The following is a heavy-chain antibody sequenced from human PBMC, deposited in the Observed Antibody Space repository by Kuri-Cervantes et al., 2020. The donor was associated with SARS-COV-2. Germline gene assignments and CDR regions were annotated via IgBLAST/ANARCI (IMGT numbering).Heavy chain of an antibody. Sequence: GESLKISCAASGFTVSSNYMSWVRQAPGKGLEWVSSISSSSYIYYADSVKGRFTISRDNAKNSLYLQMNSLRAEDTAVYYCARVGLGGDFDYWGQGTLVTVSS. CDR1: GFTVSSNY. V-gene: IGHV3-69-1*01. D-gene: IGHD3-16*01. CDR2: ISSSSYI. J-gene: IGHJ4*02. CDR3: ARVGLGGDFDY.